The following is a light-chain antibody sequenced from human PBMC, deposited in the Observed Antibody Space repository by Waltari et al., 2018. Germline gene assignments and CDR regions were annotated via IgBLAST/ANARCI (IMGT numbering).Light chain of an antibody. CDR2: DAS. CDR3: QQYNHVPPT. J-gene: IGKJ2*01. Sequence: DIQMTQSPSSLSASVGDRVTITCQASQAIREELNWYQQKPGKAPKLLIYDASFLETGVPARFTGSGSGSHFTVTISNVQPEDSAIYFCQQYNHVPPTFGQGTKLEIK. V-gene: IGKV1-33*01. CDR1: QAIREE.